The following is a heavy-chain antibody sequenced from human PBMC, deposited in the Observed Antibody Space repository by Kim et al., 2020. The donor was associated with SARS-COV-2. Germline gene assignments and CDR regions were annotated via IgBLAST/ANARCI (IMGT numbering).Heavy chain of an antibody. J-gene: IGHJ3*02. Sequence: GGSLRLSCAASGFTFSSYGMHWVRQAPGKGLEWVAVIWYDGSNKYYADSVKGRFTISRDNSKNTLYLQMNSLRAEDTAVYYCAREDIVATGDAFDIWGQGKMVTVSS. CDR3: AREDIVATGDAFDI. CDR1: GFTFSSYG. CDR2: IWYDGSNK. V-gene: IGHV3-33*01. D-gene: IGHD5-12*01.